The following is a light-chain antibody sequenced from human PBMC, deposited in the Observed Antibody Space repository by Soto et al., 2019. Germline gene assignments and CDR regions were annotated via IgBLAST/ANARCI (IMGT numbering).Light chain of an antibody. CDR1: QSISSL. CDR2: DAS. V-gene: IGKV1-5*01. Sequence: DIQMTQSPSTLSASIGDTVTITCRASQSISSLLAWYQQKPGKTPKLLIYDASDLERGVPSRFSGTGSGTEFTLTISSLQPDDFATYYCQQYYRSSITFGQGTRLEI. CDR3: QQYYRSSIT. J-gene: IGKJ5*01.